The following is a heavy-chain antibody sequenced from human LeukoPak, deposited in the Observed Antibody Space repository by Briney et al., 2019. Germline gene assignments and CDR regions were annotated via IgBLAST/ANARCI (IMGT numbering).Heavy chain of an antibody. V-gene: IGHV3-7*01. CDR3: ARDPGSVVCSSTSCYEYNWFDP. D-gene: IGHD2-2*01. J-gene: IGHJ5*02. CDR1: GFPFSGYW. CDR2: INQDGSEQ. Sequence: GGSLRLSCAASGFPFSGYWMDWVRQAPGKGMEWVANINQDGSEQYYAASVKGRFTISRDNAKNSLYLQMNSLRAEDTAVYYCARDPGSVVCSSTSCYEYNWFDPWGQGTLVTVSS.